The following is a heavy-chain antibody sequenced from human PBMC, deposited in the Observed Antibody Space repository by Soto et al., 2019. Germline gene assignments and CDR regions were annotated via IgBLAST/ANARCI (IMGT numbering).Heavy chain of an antibody. D-gene: IGHD3-10*01. CDR2: INHSGST. Sequence: PSETLSLTCAVYGGSFSGYYWNWIRQPPGKGLEWIGEINHSGSTNYNPSLKSRVTISVDTSKNQFSLKLSSVTAADTAVYYCARGYGGNFDYWGQGTLVTVSS. J-gene: IGHJ4*02. CDR3: ARGYGGNFDY. V-gene: IGHV4-34*01. CDR1: GGSFSGYY.